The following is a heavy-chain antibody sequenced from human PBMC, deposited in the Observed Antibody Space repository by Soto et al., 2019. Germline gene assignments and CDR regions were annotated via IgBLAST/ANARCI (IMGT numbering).Heavy chain of an antibody. CDR3: SISNSYGRGDF. Sequence: QVQLVQSGAEVKTPGSSVRVSCKASGGTLNSYTISWVRQAPGQGLEWMGGIIPVFGTTDYAQKFQGRVTITADQSTGTAYLDLCSLRSEDTAIYYCSISNSYGRGDFWGQGTLVTVSS. V-gene: IGHV1-69*01. CDR1: GGTLNSYT. CDR2: IIPVFGTT. J-gene: IGHJ4*02. D-gene: IGHD1-1*01.